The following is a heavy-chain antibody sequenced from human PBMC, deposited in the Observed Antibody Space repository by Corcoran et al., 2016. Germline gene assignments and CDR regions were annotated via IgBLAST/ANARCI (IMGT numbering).Heavy chain of an antibody. Sequence: QVQLVESGGGVVQPGRSLRLSCAASGFTFSSYGMHWVRQAPGKGLEWVAVIWYDGSNKYYADSVKGRFTISRDNSKNTLYLQMNSLRAEDTAVYYGARDLYAAAGTSYYYYGMDVWGQGTTVTVSS. CDR1: GFTFSSYG. CDR3: ARDLYAAAGTSYYYYGMDV. CDR2: IWYDGSNK. D-gene: IGHD6-13*01. V-gene: IGHV3-33*01. J-gene: IGHJ6*02.